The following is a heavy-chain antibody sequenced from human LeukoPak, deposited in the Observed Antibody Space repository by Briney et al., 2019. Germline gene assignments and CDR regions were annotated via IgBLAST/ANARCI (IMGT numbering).Heavy chain of an antibody. Sequence: PSETLSLTCTVSGGSVSSSDYYWGWIRQPPGKGLEWIGSINYSGNTYYNPSLKNRVTISVDTSKNQFSLKLSSVTAADTAVYYCAGQVITGNQGRGWFDPWGRGTLVTVSS. D-gene: IGHD1-20*01. CDR3: AGQVITGNQGRGWFDP. J-gene: IGHJ5*02. CDR1: GGSVSSSDYY. V-gene: IGHV4-39*01. CDR2: INYSGNT.